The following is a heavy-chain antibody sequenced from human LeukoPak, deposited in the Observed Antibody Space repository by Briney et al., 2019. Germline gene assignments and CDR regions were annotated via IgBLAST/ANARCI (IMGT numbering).Heavy chain of an antibody. V-gene: IGHV3-15*01. J-gene: IGHJ4*01. CDR1: VFTLSNAW. CDR3: TAVDYDY. Sequence: GGSLRLSCAASVFTLSNAWVTWVRQVPGKGLEWVGRIKSNTDGGTTDFAAPVKGRFTISRDNSENKVYLQMNSLKTEDTAVYYCTAVDYDYWGQGSLVTVSS. D-gene: IGHD4-23*01. CDR2: IKSNTDGGTT.